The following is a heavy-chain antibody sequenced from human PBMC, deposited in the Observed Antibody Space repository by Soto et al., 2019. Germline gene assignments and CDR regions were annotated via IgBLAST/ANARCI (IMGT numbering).Heavy chain of an antibody. CDR3: ARESNYDILTGESNWFDP. CDR2: IIPIFGTA. J-gene: IGHJ5*02. V-gene: IGHV1-69*13. Sequence: SVKVSCKASGGTFSIYAISWVRQAPGQGLEWMGGIIPIFGTANYAQKFQGRVTITADASTSTAYMELSSLRSEDTAVYYCARESNYDILTGESNWFDPWCQGTLVTVSS. D-gene: IGHD3-9*01. CDR1: GGTFSIYA.